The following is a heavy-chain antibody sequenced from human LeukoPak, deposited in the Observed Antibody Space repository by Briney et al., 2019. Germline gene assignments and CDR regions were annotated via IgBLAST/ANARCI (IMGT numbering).Heavy chain of an antibody. D-gene: IGHD3-22*01. CDR3: ARDYYDSSGSQRLWVY. CDR2: ISSSSSYI. Sequence: GGSLRLSCAASGFTFSSYSMNWVRRAPGKGLEWVSSISSSSSYIYYADSVKGRFTISRDNAKSSLYLQMTSLRAEDTALFYCARDYYDSSGSQRLWVYWGQGTLVTVSS. V-gene: IGHV3-21*06. CDR1: GFTFSSYS. J-gene: IGHJ4*02.